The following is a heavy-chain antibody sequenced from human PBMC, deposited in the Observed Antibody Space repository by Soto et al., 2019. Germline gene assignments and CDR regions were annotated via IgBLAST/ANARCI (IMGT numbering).Heavy chain of an antibody. J-gene: IGHJ4*02. V-gene: IGHV3-15*01. Sequence: GESLKISCAASGFTFSNAWMSWVRQAPGKGLEWVGRIKSKTDGGTTDYAAPVKGIFTISRDDSKNTLYLQMNSLKTEDTAVYYCPSIYDILTGYYYFDYWGQGTLVTVSS. CDR2: IKSKTDGGTT. D-gene: IGHD3-9*01. CDR3: PSIYDILTGYYYFDY. CDR1: GFTFSNAW.